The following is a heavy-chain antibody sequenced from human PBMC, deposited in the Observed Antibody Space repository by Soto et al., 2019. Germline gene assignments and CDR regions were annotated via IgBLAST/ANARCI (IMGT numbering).Heavy chain of an antibody. CDR1: GGSISSSSYY. D-gene: IGHD3-3*01. V-gene: IGHV4-39*01. CDR3: ASRLRFLEWLWAPSYFDY. CDR2: IYYSGST. J-gene: IGHJ4*02. Sequence: SETLSLTCTVSGGSISSSSYYWGWIRQPPGKGLEWIGSIYYSGSTYYNQSLKSRVTISVDTSKNQFSMKVSSVTAADTAVYYCASRLRFLEWLWAPSYFDYWGQGTLVTVSS.